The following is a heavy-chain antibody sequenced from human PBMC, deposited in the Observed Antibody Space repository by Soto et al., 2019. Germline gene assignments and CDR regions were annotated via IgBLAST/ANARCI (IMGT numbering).Heavy chain of an antibody. CDR3: ATLDGDSPQGLFDY. CDR2: IIPIFGTA. CDR1: GGTFSSYA. D-gene: IGHD4-17*01. V-gene: IGHV1-69*13. J-gene: IGHJ4*02. Sequence: GASVKVSCKASGGTFSSYAISWVRQAPGQGLEWMGGIIPIFGTANYAQKFQGRVTITADESTSTAYMELSSLRSEDTAVYYCATLDGDSPQGLFDYWGQGTLVTVSS.